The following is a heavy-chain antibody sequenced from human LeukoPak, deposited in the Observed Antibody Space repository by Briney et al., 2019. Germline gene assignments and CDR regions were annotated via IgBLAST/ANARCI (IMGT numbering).Heavy chain of an antibody. D-gene: IGHD5-18*01. CDR3: ARDRAMDDF. CDR1: GFTFSNYW. V-gene: IGHV3-7*03. J-gene: IGHJ4*02. Sequence: GGSLRLSCAASGFTFSNYWINWVRQAPGKGLEWVANINQDASEKNYVDSVKGRFTISRDNANNSLYLQMNILRAEDTAVYYCARDRAMDDFWGQGTLVAVSS. CDR2: INQDASEK.